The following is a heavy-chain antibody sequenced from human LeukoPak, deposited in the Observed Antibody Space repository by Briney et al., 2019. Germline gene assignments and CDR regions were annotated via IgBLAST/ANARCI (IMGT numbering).Heavy chain of an antibody. Sequence: KTSETLSLTCSVSGGSMRRDGYYWSWIRQHPGKGLEWIGYIYHSGRTYYNPSLESRVTISVDTSKSQFSLNLTSVTAADTAVYYCASRVHPDPFDNWGQGTTVTVSS. J-gene: IGHJ3*02. CDR2: IYHSGRT. CDR1: GGSMRRDGYY. CDR3: ASRVHPDPFDN. D-gene: IGHD1-1*01. V-gene: IGHV4-31*03.